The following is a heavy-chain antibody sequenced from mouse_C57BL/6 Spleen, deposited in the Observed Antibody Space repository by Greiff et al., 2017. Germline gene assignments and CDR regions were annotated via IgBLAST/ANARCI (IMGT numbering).Heavy chain of an antibody. CDR3: ARDRAYYSNYVGDMDY. V-gene: IGHV5-16*01. D-gene: IGHD2-5*01. CDR1: GFTFSDYY. CDR2: INYDGSST. Sequence: EVHLVESEGGLVQPGSSMKLSCTASGFTFSDYYMAWVRQVPEKGLEWVANINYDGSSTYYLDSLKSRFIISRDTAKNILYLQMSSLKSEDTATYYCARDRAYYSNYVGDMDYWGQGTSVTVSS. J-gene: IGHJ4*01.